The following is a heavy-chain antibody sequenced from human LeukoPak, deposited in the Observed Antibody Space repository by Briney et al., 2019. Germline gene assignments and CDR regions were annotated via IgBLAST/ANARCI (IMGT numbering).Heavy chain of an antibody. D-gene: IGHD5-12*01. CDR1: GFTFSDYY. CDR3: AREEGYSGYETHFDY. J-gene: IGHJ4*02. V-gene: IGHV3-11*01. Sequence: GGSLRLSCAASGFTFSDYYMSWIRQAPGKGLEWVSYISSSGSTIYYADSVKGRFTTSRDNAKNSLYLQMNSLRAEDTAVYYCAREEGYSGYETHFDYWGQGTLVTVSS. CDR2: ISSSGSTI.